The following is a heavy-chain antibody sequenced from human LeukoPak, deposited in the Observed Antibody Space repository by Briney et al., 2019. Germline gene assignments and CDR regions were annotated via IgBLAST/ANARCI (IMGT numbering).Heavy chain of an antibody. CDR2: IYSGGST. CDR3: AKERSFGPRDFDY. D-gene: IGHD3-10*01. Sequence: GGSLRLSCAASGFTVSSNYMSWVRQAPGKGLEWVSVIYSGGSTYYADSVKGRFTISRDNSKNTLYLQMNSLRAEDTAVYYCAKERSFGPRDFDYWGQGTLVTVSS. V-gene: IGHV3-53*01. J-gene: IGHJ4*02. CDR1: GFTVSSNY.